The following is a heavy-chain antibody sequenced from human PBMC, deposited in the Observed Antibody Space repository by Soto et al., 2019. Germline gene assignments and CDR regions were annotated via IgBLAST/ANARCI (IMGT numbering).Heavy chain of an antibody. CDR3: TRNRRETGDFDF. Sequence: QVQLVQSGAEVRKPGASVKVSCKASGYTFTTYDINWLRQARGQGLQWMGWMNPDSGTTCYAQTFQGRVTLTRDTSMNTAYMELSRLTYEDTAVYYCTRNRRETGDFDFWGQGTLVTVSS. V-gene: IGHV1-8*01. CDR1: GYTFTTYD. J-gene: IGHJ4*02. D-gene: IGHD7-27*01. CDR2: MNPDSGTT.